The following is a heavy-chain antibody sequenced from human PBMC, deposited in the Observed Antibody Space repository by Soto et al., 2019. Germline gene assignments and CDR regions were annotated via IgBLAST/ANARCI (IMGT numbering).Heavy chain of an antibody. CDR3: ARGDYGDYALDY. D-gene: IGHD4-17*01. J-gene: IGHJ4*02. CDR1: GGSFSGYY. CDR2: INHSGST. Sequence: QVQLQQWGAGLLTPSETLSLTCAVYGGSFSGYYWSWIRQPTGKGLEWIGEINHSGSTNYNPSLKSRVIISVDTSKHQFSLKLSSVTAAYTAVYYCARGDYGDYALDYWGQGTLVTVS. V-gene: IGHV4-34*01.